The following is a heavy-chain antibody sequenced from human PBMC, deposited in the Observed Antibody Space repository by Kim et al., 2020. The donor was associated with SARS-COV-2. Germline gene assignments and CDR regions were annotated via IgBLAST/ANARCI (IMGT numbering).Heavy chain of an antibody. D-gene: IGHD3-10*01. V-gene: IGHV4-34*01. Sequence: KSRVTISVDTSKNPFSLKLSSVTAADTAVYYCAREDTNYYGSGSYNWFDPWGQGTLVTVSS. CDR3: AREDTNYYGSGSYNWFDP. J-gene: IGHJ5*02.